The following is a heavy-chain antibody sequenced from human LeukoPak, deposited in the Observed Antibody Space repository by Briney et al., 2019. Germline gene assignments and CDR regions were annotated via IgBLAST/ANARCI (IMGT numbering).Heavy chain of an antibody. CDR2: IYHSGST. J-gene: IGHJ4*02. Sequence: SETLSLTCAVSGGSISSGGYSWSWIRQPPGKGLEWIGYIYHSGSTYYNPSLKSRVTISVDRSKNQFSLKLSSVTAADTAVYYCARGSGDGYNYWGQGTLVTVSS. CDR1: GGSISSGGYS. CDR3: ARGSGDGYNY. V-gene: IGHV4-30-2*01. D-gene: IGHD5-24*01.